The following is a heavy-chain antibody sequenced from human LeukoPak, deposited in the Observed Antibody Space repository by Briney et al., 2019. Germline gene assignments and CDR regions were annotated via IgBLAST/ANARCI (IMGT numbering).Heavy chain of an antibody. CDR2: IGGSGGPT. CDR1: GFNFNSYA. J-gene: IGHJ4*02. D-gene: IGHD2-2*01. Sequence: GGSLRLSCAASGFNFNSYAMSWVRQAPGRGLEWVSGIGGSGGPTYYAESVKGRFTTSRDNSKNTLYLQMNSLRADDTAVYYCAKGRCISCYHFDYWGQGTLVTVSS. V-gene: IGHV3-23*01. CDR3: AKGRCISCYHFDY.